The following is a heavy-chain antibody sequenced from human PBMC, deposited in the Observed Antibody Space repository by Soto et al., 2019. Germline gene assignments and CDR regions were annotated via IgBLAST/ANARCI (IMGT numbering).Heavy chain of an antibody. CDR1: RLTLSIYV. V-gene: IGHV3-7*01. CDR3: ARVPTAYAALEDAFDI. CDR2: IKQDGSEK. D-gene: IGHD2-21*01. Sequence: GGSMKLSCAASRLTLSIYVMGWARQAQGKGLEWVANIKQDGSEKYYVDSVKGRFTISRDNAKNSLYLQMNSLRAEDTAVYYCARVPTAYAALEDAFDIWGQGTMVTVSS. J-gene: IGHJ3*02.